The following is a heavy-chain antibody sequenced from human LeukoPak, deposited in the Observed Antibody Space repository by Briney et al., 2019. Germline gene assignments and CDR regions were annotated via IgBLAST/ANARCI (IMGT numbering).Heavy chain of an antibody. CDR1: GGSISSGSYY. J-gene: IGHJ6*03. Sequence: SETLSLTCTVSGGSISSGSYYWSWIRQPAGKGLGWIGRIYTSGSTNYNPSLKSRVTISVDTSKNQFSLKVSAVTAADTAVYYCARAQDSSGYYPYYYYYMDVWGKGTTATVSS. CDR2: IYTSGST. CDR3: ARAQDSSGYYPYYYYYMDV. V-gene: IGHV4-61*02. D-gene: IGHD3-22*01.